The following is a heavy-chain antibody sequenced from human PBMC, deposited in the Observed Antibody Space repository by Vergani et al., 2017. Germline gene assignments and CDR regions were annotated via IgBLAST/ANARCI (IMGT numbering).Heavy chain of an antibody. CDR3: ARTGKGSFDY. V-gene: IGHV1-24*01. J-gene: IGHJ4*02. CDR1: GYTLTELS. CDR2: FDPEDGET. Sequence: QVQLVQSGAEVKKPGASVKVSCKVSGYTLTELSMHWVRQAPGKGLEWMGGFDPEDGETIYAQKFQGRVTITADESTSTAYMELSSLRSEDTAVYYCARTGKGSFDYWGQGTLVTVSS. D-gene: IGHD3-10*01.